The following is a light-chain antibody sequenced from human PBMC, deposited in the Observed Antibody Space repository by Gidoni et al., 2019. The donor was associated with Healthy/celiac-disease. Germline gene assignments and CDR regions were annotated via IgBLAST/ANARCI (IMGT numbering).Light chain of an antibody. V-gene: IGKV4-1*01. J-gene: IGKJ1*01. CDR2: WAS. Sequence: DIVMTQSPDSLAVSLGERATINCKSSQSVLYRSNNKNYLAWSQQKPGQPPKLLIYWASTRESGVPDRFSGSGSGTDFTLTSSSLQAEDVAVYYCQQYYSTPRTFDQGTKVEIK. CDR1: QSVLYRSNNKNY. CDR3: QQYYSTPRT.